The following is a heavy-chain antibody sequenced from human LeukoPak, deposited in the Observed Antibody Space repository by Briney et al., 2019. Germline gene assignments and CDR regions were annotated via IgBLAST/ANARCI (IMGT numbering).Heavy chain of an antibody. CDR3: ARTPRYCSGGSCYKDRAFDI. CDR2: IYTSGST. J-gene: IGHJ3*02. D-gene: IGHD2-15*01. Sequence: SETLSLTCTVSGGSISSYYWSWIRQPAGRGLEWIGRIYTSGSTNYNPSLKSRVTMSVDTSKNQFSLKLSSVTAADTAVYYCARTPRYCSGGSCYKDRAFDIWGQGTMVTVSS. CDR1: GGSISSYY. V-gene: IGHV4-4*07.